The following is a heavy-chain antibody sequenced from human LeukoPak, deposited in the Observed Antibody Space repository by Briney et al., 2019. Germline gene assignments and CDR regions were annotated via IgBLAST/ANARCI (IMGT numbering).Heavy chain of an antibody. CDR3: ARDWNYLEY. J-gene: IGHJ4*02. D-gene: IGHD1-1*01. V-gene: IGHV4-30-2*01. CDR2: IYHSGSA. Sequence: SQTLSLTCAVSGGSISSGGYSWSWIRQPPEKGLEWIGYIYHSGSAYYNPSLKSRVTMSVDRSKNQFSLKLSSVTAADTAVYYCARDWNYLEYWGQGTLVTVSS. CDR1: GGSISSGGYS.